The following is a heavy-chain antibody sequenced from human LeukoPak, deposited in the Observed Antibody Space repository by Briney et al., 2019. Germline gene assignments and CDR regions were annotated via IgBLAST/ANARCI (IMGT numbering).Heavy chain of an antibody. V-gene: IGHV4-4*07. CDR3: ARTNGVTPNAGGYYYGMDV. Sequence: PSETLSLTCTVSGGSISSYYWSWIRQPAGKGLEWIGRIYTSGSTNYNPSLKSRVTMSADTSKNQFSLKLSSVTAADTAVYYCARTNGVTPNAGGYYYGMDVWGKGTTVTVSS. J-gene: IGHJ6*04. D-gene: IGHD7-27*01. CDR1: GGSISSYY. CDR2: IYTSGST.